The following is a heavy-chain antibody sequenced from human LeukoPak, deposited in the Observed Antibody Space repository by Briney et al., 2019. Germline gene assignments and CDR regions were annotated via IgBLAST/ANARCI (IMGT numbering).Heavy chain of an antibody. V-gene: IGHV3-30*02. CDR2: IRYDGSNK. D-gene: IGHD1-26*01. J-gene: IGHJ3*02. CDR1: GFTFSSYG. Sequence: GGSLRLSCAASGFTFSSYGMHWVRQAPGKGLEWVAFIRYDGSNKYYADSVKGRFTISRDNSKNTLYLQMNSLRAEDTAVYYCAKDGPGGSYYDAFDIWGQGTMVTVSS. CDR3: AKDGPGGSYYDAFDI.